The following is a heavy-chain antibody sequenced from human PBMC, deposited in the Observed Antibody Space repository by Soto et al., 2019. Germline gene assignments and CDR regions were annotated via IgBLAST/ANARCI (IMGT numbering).Heavy chain of an antibody. CDR3: AREVIVAGATTGMDV. J-gene: IGHJ6*02. D-gene: IGHD1-26*01. CDR1: GYTLTTFF. Sequence: QVQLVQSGAEVTKPGASVKVSCKASGYTLTTFFMHWVRQAPGQGLEWMGVINPGYPAGRSTTYAQKFEGRVTMTTDTSTSTVYMELSRMRSDDTAVNSFAREVIVAGATTGMDVWGQGTTVTVPS. CDR2: INPGYPAGRST. V-gene: IGHV1-46*01.